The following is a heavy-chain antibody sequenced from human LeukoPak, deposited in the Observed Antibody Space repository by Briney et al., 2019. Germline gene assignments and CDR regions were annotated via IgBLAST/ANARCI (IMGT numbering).Heavy chain of an antibody. J-gene: IGHJ4*02. CDR1: GGSLSDYY. Sequence: SETLSLTCAVYGGSLSDYYWSWIRQSPGKGLEWIGEISHRGRTYYNLSLKSRVTISVDTSKNQFSLKLSSVTAADTAAYYCARRGYSGYGRGNWGQGTLVTVSS. CDR2: ISHRGRT. D-gene: IGHD5-12*01. V-gene: IGHV4-34*01. CDR3: ARRGYSGYGRGN.